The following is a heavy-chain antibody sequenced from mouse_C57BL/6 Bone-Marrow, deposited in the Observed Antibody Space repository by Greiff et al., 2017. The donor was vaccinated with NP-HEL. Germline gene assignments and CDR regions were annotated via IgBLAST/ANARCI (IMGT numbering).Heavy chain of an antibody. J-gene: IGHJ2*01. CDR3: ARSTTVDFDY. D-gene: IGHD1-1*01. CDR1: GFTFSDYG. Sequence: EVQRVESGGGLVKPGGSLKLSCAASGFTFSDYGIHWVRQAPEKGLEWVAYISSGSSTIYYADTVKGRFTISRDNAKNTLFLQMTSLRSEDTAMYYCARSTTVDFDYWGQGTTLTVSS. CDR2: ISSGSSTI. V-gene: IGHV5-17*01.